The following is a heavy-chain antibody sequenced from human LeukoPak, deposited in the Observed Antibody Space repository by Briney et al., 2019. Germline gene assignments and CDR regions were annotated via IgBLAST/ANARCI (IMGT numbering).Heavy chain of an antibody. Sequence: GGSLRLSCAASGFTFSSYAMSWVRQAPGKGLEWVSAISGSGGSTYYADSVKGRFTISRDNSKNTLYLQMNSLRAEDTAVYYCAKFGSWAPYYYYGMDVWGKGTTVTVSS. CDR1: GFTFSSYA. D-gene: IGHD6-13*01. J-gene: IGHJ6*04. CDR3: AKFGSWAPYYYYGMDV. V-gene: IGHV3-23*01. CDR2: ISGSGGST.